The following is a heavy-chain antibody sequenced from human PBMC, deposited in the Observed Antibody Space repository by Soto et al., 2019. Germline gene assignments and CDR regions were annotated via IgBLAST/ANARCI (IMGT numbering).Heavy chain of an antibody. Sequence: ASVKVSCKASGYTFTGYYMHWVRQAPGQGHEWMGWINPNSGGTNYAQKFQGWVTMTRDTSISTAYMELSRLRSDDTAVYYCARARTAWIQLWPDAFDIWGQGTMVTVSS. V-gene: IGHV1-2*04. CDR1: GYTFTGYY. D-gene: IGHD5-18*01. CDR3: ARARTAWIQLWPDAFDI. CDR2: INPNSGGT. J-gene: IGHJ3*02.